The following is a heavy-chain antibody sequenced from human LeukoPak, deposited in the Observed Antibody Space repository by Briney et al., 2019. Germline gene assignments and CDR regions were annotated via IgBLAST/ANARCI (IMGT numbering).Heavy chain of an antibody. CDR2: IYYSGST. V-gene: IGHV4-59*08. CDR3: ARQFDSYYGMDV. CDR1: GGFITSHY. J-gene: IGHJ6*02. Sequence: SETLSLTCTVSGGFITSHYWSWIRQPPGKGLQWIGHIYYSGSTNYNPPLKSRVTISVDTSKKQFSLKLSSVTAADTAVYYCARQFDSYYGMDVWGQGTTVTVSS.